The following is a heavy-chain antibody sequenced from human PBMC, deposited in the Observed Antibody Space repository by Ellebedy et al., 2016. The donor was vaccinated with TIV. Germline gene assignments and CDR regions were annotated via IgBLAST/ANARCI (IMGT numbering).Heavy chain of an antibody. Sequence: AASVKVSCKASGYTFPTHGISWVRQAPGQGLEWMGWSSPWNGDTSYAQNFQGRVTMTTDRSTTTAYMELVRLRSDDTAVYYCARDKEDCSSGTCYYYGFDVWGQGTTVTVSS. D-gene: IGHD2-2*01. CDR1: GYTFPTHG. J-gene: IGHJ6*02. CDR2: SSPWNGDT. V-gene: IGHV1-18*01. CDR3: ARDKEDCSSGTCYYYGFDV.